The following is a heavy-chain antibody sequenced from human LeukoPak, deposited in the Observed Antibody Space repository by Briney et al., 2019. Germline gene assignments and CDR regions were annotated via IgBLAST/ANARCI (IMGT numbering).Heavy chain of an antibody. CDR2: ISGSGDST. J-gene: IGHJ4*02. CDR3: AKVIVVAAYPKGPFDY. Sequence: PGGSLRLSCAASGFTFSSCAMSWVRQAPGKGLEWVSAISGSGDSTYYADSVKGRVTISRDNSKNTLFLQMRSLRAEDTALYYCAKVIVVAAYPKGPFDYWGQGTLVTVSS. CDR1: GFTFSSCA. D-gene: IGHD2-15*01. V-gene: IGHV3-23*01.